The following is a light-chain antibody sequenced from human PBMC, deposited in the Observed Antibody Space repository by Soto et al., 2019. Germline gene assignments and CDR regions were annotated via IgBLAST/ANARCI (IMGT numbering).Light chain of an antibody. V-gene: IGKV3-20*01. J-gene: IGKJ2*01. CDR1: QSVSSSY. CDR3: QQYGTSPYT. CDR2: GAS. Sequence: EIVLTQSPGTLSLSPGERATLSCRASQSVSSSYLAWYQQKPGQAPRILFYGASNRATGIPDRFSGSGSGTDVTLSISRLEPEDFAVYYCQQYGTSPYTFGQGTKLEI.